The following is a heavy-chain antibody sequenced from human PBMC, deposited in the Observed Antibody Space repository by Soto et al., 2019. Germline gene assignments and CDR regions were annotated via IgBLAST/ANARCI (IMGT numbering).Heavy chain of an antibody. CDR1: GFTFTSYA. V-gene: IGHV3-23*01. CDR2: INGGDGST. J-gene: IGHJ4*02. CDR3: ATSPIMTTVTHYFDY. D-gene: IGHD4-17*01. Sequence: EVQLLESGGGLVQPGGSLRLSCAASGFTFTSYAMSWVRQAPGQGLEWLSTINGGDGSTYYGDRVKGRFTISRDDSKNTVYLQMNSLTAEDTAVYYCATSPIMTTVTHYFDYWGQGTLVTVSS.